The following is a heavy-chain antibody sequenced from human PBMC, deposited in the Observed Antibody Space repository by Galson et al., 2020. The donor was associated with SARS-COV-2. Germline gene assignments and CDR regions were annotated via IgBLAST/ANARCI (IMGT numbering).Heavy chain of an antibody. CDR2: ISAYNGNT. CDR3: ARVEVLACSGGSCYFGTGFDY. J-gene: IGHJ4*02. D-gene: IGHD2-15*01. Sequence: ASVKVSCKASGYTFTSYGISWVRQAPGQGLEWMGWISAYNGNTNYAQKLQGRVTMTTDTSTSTAYMELRSLRSDDTAVYYCARVEVLACSGGSCYFGTGFDYWRQGTLVTVSS. CDR1: GYTFTSYG. V-gene: IGHV1-18*01.